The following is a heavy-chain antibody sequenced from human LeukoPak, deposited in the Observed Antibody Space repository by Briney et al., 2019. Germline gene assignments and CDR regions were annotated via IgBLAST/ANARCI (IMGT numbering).Heavy chain of an antibody. CDR3: ARSHSHITMIVVVTPWFDP. J-gene: IGHJ5*02. Sequence: PSETLSLTCTVSGGSVSSGNYYWSWTRQPPGKGLEWIGYISYSGSTKYNPSLESRVTISVDTSKNQFSLKLSSVTAADTAVYYCARSHSHITMIVVVTPWFDPWGQGTLVTVSS. CDR2: ISYSGST. V-gene: IGHV4-61*01. CDR1: GGSVSSGNYY. D-gene: IGHD3-22*01.